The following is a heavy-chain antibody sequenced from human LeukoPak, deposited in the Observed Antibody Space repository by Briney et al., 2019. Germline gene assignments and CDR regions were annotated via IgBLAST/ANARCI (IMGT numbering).Heavy chain of an antibody. CDR2: ISSSSTI. CDR3: ARDTLTGGDY. CDR1: GFTFSSYS. D-gene: IGHD7-27*01. J-gene: IGHJ4*02. V-gene: IGHV3-48*04. Sequence: GGSLRLSCAASGFTFSSYSMNWVRQAPGKGLEWVSYISSSSTIYYADSVKGRFTISRDNAKNSLYPQMNSLRAEDTAVYYCARDTLTGGDYWGQGTLVTVSS.